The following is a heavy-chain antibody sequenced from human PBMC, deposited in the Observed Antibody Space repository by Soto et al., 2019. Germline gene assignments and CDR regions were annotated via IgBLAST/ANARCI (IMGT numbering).Heavy chain of an antibody. Sequence: QVQLVESGGGVVQPGRSLRLSCAASGFTFSSYAMHWVRQAPGKGLEWVAVISYDGSNKYYADSVKGRFTISRDNSKNTLYLQMNGLRAEDTAVYYCARPYYDFWSGYPPGYFDLWGRGTLVTVSS. J-gene: IGHJ2*01. CDR2: ISYDGSNK. CDR3: ARPYYDFWSGYPPGYFDL. CDR1: GFTFSSYA. D-gene: IGHD3-3*01. V-gene: IGHV3-30-3*01.